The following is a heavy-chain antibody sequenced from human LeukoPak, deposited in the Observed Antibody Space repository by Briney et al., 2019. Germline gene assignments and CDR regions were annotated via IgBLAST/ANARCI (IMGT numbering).Heavy chain of an antibody. V-gene: IGHV1-2*02. CDR2: TNPNSGGT. CDR3: ARDLPYSIAAAGKGDY. CDR1: GYTFTDYY. J-gene: IGHJ4*02. D-gene: IGHD6-13*01. Sequence: ASVKVSCKASGYTFTDYYIHWVRQAPGQGLEWMAWTNPNSGGTSYAQKFQGRVTMTRDTSISTAYMELSRLRSDDTAVYYCARDLPYSIAAAGKGDYWGQGTLVTASS.